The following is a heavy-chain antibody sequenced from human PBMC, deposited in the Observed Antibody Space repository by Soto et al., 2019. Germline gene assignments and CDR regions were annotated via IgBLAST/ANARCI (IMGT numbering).Heavy chain of an antibody. D-gene: IGHD6-13*01. CDR2: INSDGSST. Sequence: EVQLVESGGGLVQPGGSLRLSCAASGFTFSSYWMHWVRQAPGKGLVWVSRINSDGSSTSYADSVKGRFTISRDNAKNTLYLQMNSLRAEDTAVYYCARESYGGAAAGNFDYWGQGTLVTVSS. CDR3: ARESYGGAAAGNFDY. CDR1: GFTFSSYW. J-gene: IGHJ4*02. V-gene: IGHV3-74*01.